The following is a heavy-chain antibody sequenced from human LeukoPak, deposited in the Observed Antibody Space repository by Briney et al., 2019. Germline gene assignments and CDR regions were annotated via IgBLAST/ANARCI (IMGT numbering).Heavy chain of an antibody. D-gene: IGHD3-10*02. CDR2: IFQGGGEI. CDR3: AELGITMIGGV. Sequence: GGSLRLSCAASGFTFSSFAMIWVRQPPGKGLEWVSSIFQGGGEIHYADSVRGRFTISRDNAKNSLYLQMNSLRAEDTAVYYCAELGITMIGGVWGKGTTVTISS. V-gene: IGHV3-23*01. J-gene: IGHJ6*04. CDR1: GFTFSSFA.